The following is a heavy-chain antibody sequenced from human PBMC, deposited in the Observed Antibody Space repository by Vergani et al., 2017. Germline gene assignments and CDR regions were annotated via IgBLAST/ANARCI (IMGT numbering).Heavy chain of an antibody. CDR3: ARSSGYYEYYFDF. CDR1: GGTFRSNS. V-gene: IGHV1-69*13. D-gene: IGHD3-22*01. J-gene: IGHJ4*02. CDR2: IIPIFGTT. Sequence: QGQLAQSGAEVKKPGSSVKVSCKASGGTFRSNSISWVRQAPGQGLEWMGRIIPIFGTTSYAQKFQGRVTILADESTSTAYMELGSLRSEDTGVYYCARSSGYYEYYFDFWCQGALVTVSS.